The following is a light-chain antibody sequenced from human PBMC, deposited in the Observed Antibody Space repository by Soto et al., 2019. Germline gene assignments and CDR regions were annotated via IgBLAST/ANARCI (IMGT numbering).Light chain of an antibody. CDR2: EGT. J-gene: IGLJ1*01. CDR3: CSFAGSSTYV. CDR1: RRDVGSYNL. Sequence: QSSLTQPASVSGSPGQSITISCTGTRRDVGSYNLVSWYQQHPGNAPKLIIYEGTKRPSGVSYRFSGSKSGNTASLTISGLQEEDEGDYHCCSFAGSSTYVFGTGTRSPS. V-gene: IGLV2-23*01.